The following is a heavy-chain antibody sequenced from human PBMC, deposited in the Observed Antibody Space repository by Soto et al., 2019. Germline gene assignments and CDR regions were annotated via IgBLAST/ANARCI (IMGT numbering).Heavy chain of an antibody. CDR1: GYTFTGYY. Sequence: ASVKVSCKASGYTFTGYYMHWVRQAPGQGLEWMGWINPNSGGTNYAQKFQGWVTMTRDTSISTAYMELSRLRSDDTAVYYCARSTYVINGYCLAPVAYAIWGQGTMDIVS. D-gene: IGHD3-22*01. CDR3: ARSTYVINGYCLAPVAYAI. CDR2: INPNSGGT. J-gene: IGHJ3*02. V-gene: IGHV1-2*04.